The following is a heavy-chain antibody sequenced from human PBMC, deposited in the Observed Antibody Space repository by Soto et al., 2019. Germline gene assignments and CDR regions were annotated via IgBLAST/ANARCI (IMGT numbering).Heavy chain of an antibody. D-gene: IGHD6-13*01. Sequence: PGGSLRLSCAASGFTFSSYAMSWVRQAPGKGLEWVSAISGSGGSTYYADSVKGRFIISRDNAKNSLYLQMNSLRAEDTAVYYCARVSGSSQFDYWGQGTLVTVSS. V-gene: IGHV3-23*01. J-gene: IGHJ4*02. CDR2: ISGSGGST. CDR1: GFTFSSYA. CDR3: ARVSGSSQFDY.